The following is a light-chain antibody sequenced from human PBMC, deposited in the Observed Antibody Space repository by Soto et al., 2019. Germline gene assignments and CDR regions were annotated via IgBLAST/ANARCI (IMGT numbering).Light chain of an antibody. CDR3: SSYTSINKV. J-gene: IGLJ2*01. CDR1: SSDVGGYKY. V-gene: IGLV2-14*01. CDR2: EIS. Sequence: QSALTQPASVSGSRGQSITISCTGVSSDVGGYKYVSWYQQHPGKAPKVMIYEISKRPSGVSDRFSGSKTGKTASLTISGLQAEDEADYYCSSYTSINKVFGGGTKLTVL.